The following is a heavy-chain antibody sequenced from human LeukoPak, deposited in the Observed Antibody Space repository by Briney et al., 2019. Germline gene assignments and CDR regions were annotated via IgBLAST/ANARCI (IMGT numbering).Heavy chain of an antibody. CDR3: ARCPYEGATTLDY. V-gene: IGHV4-39*01. Sequence: SETLSLTCTVSGGSISSSSYYWGWIRQPPGKGLEWIGSIYYSGSTYYNPSLKSRVTISVDTSKNQFSLKLSSVTAADTAVYYCARCPYEGATTLDYWGQGTLVTVSS. J-gene: IGHJ4*02. CDR1: GGSISSSSYY. CDR2: IYYSGST. D-gene: IGHD1-26*01.